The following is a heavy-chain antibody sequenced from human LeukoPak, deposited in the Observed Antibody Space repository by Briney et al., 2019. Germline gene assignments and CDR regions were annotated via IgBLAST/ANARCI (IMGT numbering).Heavy chain of an antibody. V-gene: IGHV4-59*01. CDR2: IYCSGST. Sequence: SETLSLTCTVSGGSISSYYWSWIRQPPGKGLEWIGYIYCSGSTNYNPSLKSRVTISVDTSKNQFSLKLSSVTAADTAVYYCARGDTAMVIFDYWGQGTLVTVSS. CDR3: ARGDTAMVIFDY. D-gene: IGHD5-18*01. J-gene: IGHJ4*02. CDR1: GGSISSYY.